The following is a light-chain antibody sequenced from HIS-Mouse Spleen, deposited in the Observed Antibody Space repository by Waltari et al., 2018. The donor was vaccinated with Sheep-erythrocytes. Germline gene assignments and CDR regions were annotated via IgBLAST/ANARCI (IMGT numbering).Light chain of an antibody. CDR1: RSHVGGYNY. CDR3: CSYAGSYNHV. CDR2: DVS. V-gene: IGLV2-11*01. J-gene: IGLJ1*01. Sequence: QSALPPPRSVSGSPGQSVPISCTGTRSHVGGYNYVPWYQQHPGKAPNLMIYDVSKRPSGVPDRFSGSKSGNTASLTISGLQAEDEADYYCCSYAGSYNHVFATGTKVTVL.